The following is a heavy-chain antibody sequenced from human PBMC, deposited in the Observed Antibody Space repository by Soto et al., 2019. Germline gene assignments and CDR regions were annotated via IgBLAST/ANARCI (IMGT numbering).Heavy chain of an antibody. Sequence: ASVKVSCKASGYTFTSYAMHWVRQAPGQRLEWMGWINAGNGNTKYSQKFQGRVTITRDTSASTAYMELSSLRSEGTAVYYCARAPGIVGDFDYWGQGTLVTVSS. CDR2: INAGNGNT. CDR3: ARAPGIVGDFDY. CDR1: GYTFTSYA. V-gene: IGHV1-3*01. D-gene: IGHD1-26*01. J-gene: IGHJ4*02.